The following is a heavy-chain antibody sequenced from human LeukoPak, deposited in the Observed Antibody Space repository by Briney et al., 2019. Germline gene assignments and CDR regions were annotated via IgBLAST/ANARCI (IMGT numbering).Heavy chain of an antibody. CDR3: VRAYNYGSIFDY. CDR1: AFPFNNYA. D-gene: IGHD5-18*01. J-gene: IGHJ4*02. V-gene: IGHV3-21*01. CDR2: IGSSSSYI. Sequence: GGSLRLSCAASAFPFNNYAMTWVRQAPGKGLEWVSSIGSSSSYIFYVDSVKGRFTISRDNAKNSLYLQMNSLRAEDTAVYYCVRAYNYGSIFDYWGQGILVTVPS.